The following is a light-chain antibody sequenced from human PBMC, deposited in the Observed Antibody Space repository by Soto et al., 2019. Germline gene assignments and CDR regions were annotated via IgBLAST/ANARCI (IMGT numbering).Light chain of an antibody. V-gene: IGKV3-20*01. CDR1: QSVSSDY. CDR2: GAS. J-gene: IGKJ2*01. CDR3: QQYGSSPRT. Sequence: EIVLTQSPGTLSLSPGERATLSCRASQSVSSDYLAWYQQKPGQAPRLLIYGASSRATDIPDRFSGSGSGTDFTLTISRLEPEDFAVYYCQQYGSSPRTFAQGTKLEIK.